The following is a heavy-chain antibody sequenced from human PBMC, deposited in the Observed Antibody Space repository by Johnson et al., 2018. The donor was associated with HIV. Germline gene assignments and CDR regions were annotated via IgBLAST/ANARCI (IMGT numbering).Heavy chain of an antibody. CDR1: AFAFSSYA. D-gene: IGHD6-6*01. Sequence: VYLVESGGGVVQPGKSLRLSCVASAFAFSSYAMHWVRQAPGKGLEWVSGISWNSGSIGYADSVKGRFTISRDNSKNSLYLQMNSLRAEDTALYYCVLFSSIAAEGAFDIWGQGTMVTVSS. J-gene: IGHJ3*02. V-gene: IGHV3-9*01. CDR2: ISWNSGSI. CDR3: VLFSSIAAEGAFDI.